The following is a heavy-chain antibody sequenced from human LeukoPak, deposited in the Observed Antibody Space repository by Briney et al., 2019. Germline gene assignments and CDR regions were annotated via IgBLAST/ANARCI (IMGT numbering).Heavy chain of an antibody. CDR1: GYTFTGYY. D-gene: IGHD2-2*01. V-gene: IGHV1-2*02. CDR3: ARGGDIVVVPAALEV. J-gene: IGHJ6*02. CDR2: INPNSGGT. Sequence: ASVKVSCKASGYTFTGYYMHWVRQAPGQGLEWMGWINPNSGGTNYAQKFQGRVTMTRDKYISTAYMELSRLRSDDTAVYYCARGGDIVVVPAALEVWGQGTTVTVSS.